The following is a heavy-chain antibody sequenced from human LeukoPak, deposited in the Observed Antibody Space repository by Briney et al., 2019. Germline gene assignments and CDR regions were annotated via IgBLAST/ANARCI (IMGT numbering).Heavy chain of an antibody. CDR2: IYYSGST. CDR3: ARDPIDSGWFDP. D-gene: IGHD3-10*01. CDR1: GGSISSSSYY. V-gene: IGHV4-39*07. J-gene: IGHJ5*02. Sequence: SETLSLTCTVSGGSISSSSYYWGWIRQPPGKGLEWIVSIYYSGSTYYNPSLKSRVTISVDTSKNQFSLKLSSVTAADTAVYYCARDPIDSGWFDPWGQGTLVTVSS.